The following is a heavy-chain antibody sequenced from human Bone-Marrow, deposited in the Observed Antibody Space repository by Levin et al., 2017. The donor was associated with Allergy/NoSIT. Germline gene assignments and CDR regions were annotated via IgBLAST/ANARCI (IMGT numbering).Heavy chain of an antibody. V-gene: IGHV1-69*06. CDR1: GGTFSSYA. Sequence: KISCKASGGTFSSYAISWVRQAPGQGLEWMGGIIPIFNTVNYAHKFQGRVIITADKSTSTAYMELNSLRSEDTAVYYCSRDAEWEDRTWFAPWGQGALVTVVS. CDR2: IIPIFNTV. D-gene: IGHD1-26*01. J-gene: IGHJ5*02. CDR3: SRDAEWEDRTWFAP.